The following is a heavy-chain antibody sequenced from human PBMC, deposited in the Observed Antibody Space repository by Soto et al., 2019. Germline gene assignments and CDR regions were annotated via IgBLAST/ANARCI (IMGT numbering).Heavy chain of an antibody. V-gene: IGHV3-7*04. D-gene: IGHD3-22*01. Sequence: GGSLRLSCAASGFTFSSYWMSWVRPAPGKGLERVANIKQDGSEKYYVDSVKGRFTISRDNAKNSLYLQMNSLRAEDTAVYYCARETSFVVRTGNDYYYYGMDVWGQGTTVTVSS. CDR1: GFTFSSYW. J-gene: IGHJ6*02. CDR2: IKQDGSEK. CDR3: ARETSFVVRTGNDYYYYGMDV.